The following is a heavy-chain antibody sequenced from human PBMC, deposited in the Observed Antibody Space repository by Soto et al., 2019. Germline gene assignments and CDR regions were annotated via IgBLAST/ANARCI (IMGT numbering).Heavy chain of an antibody. V-gene: IGHV1-18*01. J-gene: IGHJ5*02. D-gene: IGHD2-8*01. CDR3: AKDRPRLTQQFNGVS. Sequence: ASVKVSCKASGYTFSEHGFSWVRQGPGQGLEWLGWISAFTGFTDYAQKFQGRLTLTTDTSTSTAYMELRSLRSDDTAVYYCAKDRPRLTQQFNGVSWGQGTLVTVS. CDR2: ISAFTGFT. CDR1: GYTFSEHG.